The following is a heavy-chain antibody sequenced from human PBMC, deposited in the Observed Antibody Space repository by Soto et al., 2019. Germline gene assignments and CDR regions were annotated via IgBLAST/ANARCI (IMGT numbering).Heavy chain of an antibody. Sequence: GGSLRLSCAASGFTFSNYWMTWVRQAPGKGLEWVANIKQDGSEKYYVDSVKGRFIISRDNAKNSLFLQMSSLRADDTAVSYCARDPRGHHSFDSWGQGTLVTVSS. V-gene: IGHV3-7*03. CDR2: IKQDGSEK. CDR1: GFTFSNYW. D-gene: IGHD3-10*01. J-gene: IGHJ5*01. CDR3: ARDPRGHHSFDS.